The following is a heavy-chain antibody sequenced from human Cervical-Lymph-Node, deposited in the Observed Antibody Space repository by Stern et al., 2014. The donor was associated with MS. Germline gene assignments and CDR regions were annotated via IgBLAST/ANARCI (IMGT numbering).Heavy chain of an antibody. CDR1: GFAFSSYT. J-gene: IGHJ5*02. V-gene: IGHV3-33*01. D-gene: IGHD3-9*01. CDR2: IRYDGSDK. Sequence: VQLVESGGGVVQPGRSLRLSCAASGFAFSSYTMHWVRQAPGKGLEWVALIRYDGSDKYYADSLRGRFTISRDNSNNTLYLQMNGLRAEDTAVYYCATDARPLVITSLNSWGQGTLVAVSS. CDR3: ATDARPLVITSLNS.